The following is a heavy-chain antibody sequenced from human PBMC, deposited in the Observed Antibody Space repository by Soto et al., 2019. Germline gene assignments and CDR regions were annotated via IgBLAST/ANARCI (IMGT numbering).Heavy chain of an antibody. D-gene: IGHD3-3*01. CDR2: ISYDGSNK. CDR1: GFTFSSYG. Sequence: GGSLRLSCAASGFTFSSYGMHWVRQAPGKGLEWVAVISYDGSNKYYADSVKGRFTISRDNSKNTLYLQMNSLRAEDTAVYYCAKDRGYADFWSGYYQYFDYWGQGTLVTVSS. J-gene: IGHJ4*02. V-gene: IGHV3-30*18. CDR3: AKDRGYADFWSGYYQYFDY.